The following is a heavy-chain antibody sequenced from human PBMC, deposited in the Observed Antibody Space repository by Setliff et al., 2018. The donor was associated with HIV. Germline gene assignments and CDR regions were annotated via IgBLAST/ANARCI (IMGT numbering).Heavy chain of an antibody. Sequence: SETLSLTCTVSSGSISGDNWWSWVRQPPGKRLEWIWEIYHSGITNYNPSLKSRVTISVDKSKNQFSLKLTSVTAADTAIYYCARGRDYTGSWFSPFYLDFWGHGNLVTVSS. V-gene: IGHV4-4*02. CDR2: IYHSGIT. J-gene: IGHJ4*01. CDR3: ARGRDYTGSWFSPFYLDF. D-gene: IGHD3-3*01. CDR1: SGSISGDNW.